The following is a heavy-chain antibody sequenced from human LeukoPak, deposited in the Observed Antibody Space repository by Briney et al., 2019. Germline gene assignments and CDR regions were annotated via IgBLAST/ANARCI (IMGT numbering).Heavy chain of an antibody. V-gene: IGHV4-39*01. CDR3: ARHGDFEQPPFDY. J-gene: IGHJ4*02. Sequence: SETLSLTCTVSGGSTSTSSYYWGYIRQPPGKGLEWIGNIYYTGSTYYNPSLKSRVTISVDTSKHQFSLKVSSVTAADTALYYCARHGDFEQPPFDYWGQGTLVTVSS. D-gene: IGHD3-9*01. CDR2: IYYTGST. CDR1: GGSTSTSSYY.